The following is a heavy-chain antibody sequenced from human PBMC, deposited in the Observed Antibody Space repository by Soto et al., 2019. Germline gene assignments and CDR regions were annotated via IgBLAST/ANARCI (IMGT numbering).Heavy chain of an antibody. D-gene: IGHD2-8*02. CDR2: LSYTGST. V-gene: IGHV4-30-4*01. CDR3: ARELEGGVFDI. CDR1: GGSVRDAYSY. J-gene: IGHJ3*02. Sequence: PSETLSLTCTDSGGSVRDAYSYWTWIRQAPGKGLEWMGYLSYTGSTYYNPSLRSRATISVDESSNHLSLRLSSVTAADTAVYYCARELEGGVFDIWGRGTLVTVSS.